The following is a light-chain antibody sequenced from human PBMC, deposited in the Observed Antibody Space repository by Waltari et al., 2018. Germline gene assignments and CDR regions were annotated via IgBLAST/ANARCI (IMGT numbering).Light chain of an antibody. Sequence: QTVVTQEPSLSVSPGGTVTLTCALSSGSLSPTSYATCYQQTPGQAPRRVGYKANAGSSGVPDRFSGSILGNTAALTITGAQADDESDYYCALYMGSGIWVFGGGTRLTVL. CDR1: SGSLSPTSY. CDR2: KAN. CDR3: ALYMGSGIWV. V-gene: IGLV8-61*01. J-gene: IGLJ3*02.